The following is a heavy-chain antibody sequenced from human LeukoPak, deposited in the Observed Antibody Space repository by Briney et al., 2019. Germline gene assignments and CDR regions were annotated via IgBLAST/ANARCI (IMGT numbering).Heavy chain of an antibody. Sequence: GGSLRLSCAASGFTFDDYTMHWVRQAPGKGLEWVSLISGDGETIYYADSVKGRFTISRDNSKNSLYLQMNSLRTEDTALYYCAKDAPASSSGYYYYYGMDVWDQGTTVTVSS. V-gene: IGHV3-43*02. J-gene: IGHJ6*02. CDR2: ISGDGETI. CDR3: AKDAPASSSGYYYYYGMDV. CDR1: GFTFDDYT. D-gene: IGHD6-6*01.